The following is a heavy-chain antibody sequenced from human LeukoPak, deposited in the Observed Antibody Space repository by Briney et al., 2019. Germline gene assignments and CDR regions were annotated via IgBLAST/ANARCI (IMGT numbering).Heavy chain of an antibody. V-gene: IGHV4-4*07. CDR2: IYTSGST. D-gene: IGHD6-13*01. J-gene: IGHJ4*02. CDR3: ARYSSSWPRGYFDY. CDR1: GGSISSYY. Sequence: SETLSLTCTVSGGSISSYYWSWIRQPAGKGLEWIGRIYTSGSTNYNPSFKSRVTMSVDTSKNQFSLKLSSVTAADTAVYYCARYSSSWPRGYFDYWGQGTLVTVSS.